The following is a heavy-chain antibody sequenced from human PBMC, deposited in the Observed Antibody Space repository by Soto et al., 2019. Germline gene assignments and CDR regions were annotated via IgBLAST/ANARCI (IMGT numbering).Heavy chain of an antibody. V-gene: IGHV3-7*01. CDR2: IKLDGSSQ. CDR3: ARLESGSLDS. Sequence: GGSLRLSCAASGFSIANYWMNWVRQAPGKGLEWVGNIKLDGSSQYYLGSVRGRFTISRDNAHNSLYLQMNNLRAEDTAIYYCARLESGSLDSWGQGTLVTVSS. CDR1: GFSIANYW. D-gene: IGHD1-26*01. J-gene: IGHJ4*02.